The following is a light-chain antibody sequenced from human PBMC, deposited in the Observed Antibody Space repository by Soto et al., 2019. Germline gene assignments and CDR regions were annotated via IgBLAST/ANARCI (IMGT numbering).Light chain of an antibody. Sequence: ALTQPPSASGSPGQSVTISCAGTINDVGGYNYVSWYQQHPGKVPQLMIYQVTKRPSGVPDRFSASKSDTTASLTISGLQAEDEGDYYCLSYAGGNRFVFGTGTKVTVL. V-gene: IGLV2-8*01. CDR1: INDVGGYNY. J-gene: IGLJ1*01. CDR2: QVT. CDR3: LSYAGGNRFV.